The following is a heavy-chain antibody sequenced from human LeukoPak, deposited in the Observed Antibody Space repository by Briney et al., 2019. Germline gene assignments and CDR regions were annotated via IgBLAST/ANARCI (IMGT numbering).Heavy chain of an antibody. CDR2: IYYSGST. CDR1: GGSISSGDYY. J-gene: IGHJ6*02. CDR3: ARASSYCSGGDCYVRYGMDV. D-gene: IGHD2-15*01. V-gene: IGHV4-30-4*01. Sequence: PSETLSLTCTVSGGSISSGDYYWSWIRQPPGKGLEWSGYIYYSGSTYYNPSLKSRLTISIGTSKNQFSLKLTSVTAADTAVYYCARASSYCSGGDCYVRYGMDVWGQGTTVTVSS.